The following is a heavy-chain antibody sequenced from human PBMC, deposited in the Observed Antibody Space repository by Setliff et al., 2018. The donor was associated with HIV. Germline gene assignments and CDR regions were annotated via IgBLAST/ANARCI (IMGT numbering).Heavy chain of an antibody. V-gene: IGHV1-8*02. CDR2: MNPDSRNT. Sequence: GASVKVSCKPSGYTFTNYDINWVRQAAGQGLEWMGWMNPDSRNTGYAQRFEGSVTMTLDTSISTAYMELNNVKFEDTAVYYCARARTDYYDRGGRSHYYIDVWARGATVTVSS. D-gene: IGHD3-22*01. J-gene: IGHJ6*03. CDR1: GYTFTNYD. CDR3: ARARTDYYDRGGRSHYYIDV.